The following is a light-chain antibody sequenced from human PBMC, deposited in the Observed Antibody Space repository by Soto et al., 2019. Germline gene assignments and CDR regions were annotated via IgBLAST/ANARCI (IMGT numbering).Light chain of an antibody. J-gene: IGKJ1*01. Sequence: EILLTQAPGTLSLSPGARANLSCRASQSVISSHLAWYQHKPGQAPRLLIYSASSRATGIRDRFSGSGSGTDFPLTISRFESEDFAVYYSQRQGPLGQGPNVE. V-gene: IGKV3-20*01. CDR3: QRQGP. CDR1: QSVISSH. CDR2: SAS.